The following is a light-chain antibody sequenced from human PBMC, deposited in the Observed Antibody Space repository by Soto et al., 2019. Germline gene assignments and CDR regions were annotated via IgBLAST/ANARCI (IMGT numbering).Light chain of an antibody. Sequence: EIVMTQSPATLSVSPGERATLSCRASQSVSSNLAWYQQKPGQAPRLLISGASIRATGIPARFSGSGSGTSFTLTLSSLQSEDCAVYYCQQYNNWPMYTFGQGTKLEIK. CDR2: GAS. J-gene: IGKJ2*01. CDR3: QQYNNWPMYT. CDR1: QSVSSN. V-gene: IGKV3-15*01.